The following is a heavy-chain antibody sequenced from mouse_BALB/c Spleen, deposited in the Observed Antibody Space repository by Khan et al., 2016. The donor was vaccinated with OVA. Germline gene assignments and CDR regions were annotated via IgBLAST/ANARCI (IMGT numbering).Heavy chain of an antibody. J-gene: IGHJ4*01. V-gene: IGHV5-17*02. CDR2: ISSGSSTT. CDR3: ASPVFTSANGALDY. CDR1: GFTFSSFG. Sequence: EVELVESGGGLVQPGGSRKLSCAASGFTFSSFGMHWVRQAPEKGLEWVAYISSGSSTTYYPDPVKGRFTISRDNPKNTLYLQMTSLRSEDTAMCYCASPVFTSANGALDYWGQGTPVTVSS. D-gene: IGHD1-2*01.